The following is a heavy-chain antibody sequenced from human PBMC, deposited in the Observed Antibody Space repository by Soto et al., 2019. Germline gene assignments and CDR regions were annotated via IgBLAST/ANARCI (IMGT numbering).Heavy chain of an antibody. V-gene: IGHV3-23*01. CDR2: ISGSGATT. CDR1: GFTFSSYG. Sequence: EVQLLESGGDLVQPGGSLRPSCAASGFTFSSYGMSWVRKAPGRGLEWVSAISGSGATTSYADSVKGRFTISRDNSKNTLFLQMKSLRTEDTAVYYCAKDRGSSGTTVRFDPWGLGTLVTVSS. CDR3: AKDRGSSGTTVRFDP. D-gene: IGHD1-1*01. J-gene: IGHJ5*02.